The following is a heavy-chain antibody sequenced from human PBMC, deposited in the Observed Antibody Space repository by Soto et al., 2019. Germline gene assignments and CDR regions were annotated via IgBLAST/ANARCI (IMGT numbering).Heavy chain of an antibody. CDR1: GVSISSGNW. J-gene: IGHJ4*02. Sequence: SETLSLTCAVSGVSISSGNWWTWVRQNPQRGLEYIGEIFHDGTANYYPSFERRVAISVDTSKNQFSLKLTSVTAADTAIYFCARLVYDTRLNYMYFDLWGQGALVTVSS. D-gene: IGHD3-10*01. CDR2: IFHDGTA. CDR3: ARLVYDTRLNYMYFDL. V-gene: IGHV4-4*02.